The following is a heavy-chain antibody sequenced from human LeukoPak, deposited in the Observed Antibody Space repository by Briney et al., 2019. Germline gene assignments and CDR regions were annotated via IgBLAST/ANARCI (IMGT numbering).Heavy chain of an antibody. CDR2: IYSSGST. J-gene: IGHJ6*03. CDR3: ARNLTGSNEYYFMDV. D-gene: IGHD3-16*01. CDR1: GGSISSYS. Sequence: PSETLSLTCTVSGGSISSYSWTWIRQTPGKGLEWIGYIYSSGSTYYNPSLKSRVTISLDTSKNQFSLKLSSVTAADTAVYYCARNLTGSNEYYFMDVWGKGTTVTVSS. V-gene: IGHV4-59*01.